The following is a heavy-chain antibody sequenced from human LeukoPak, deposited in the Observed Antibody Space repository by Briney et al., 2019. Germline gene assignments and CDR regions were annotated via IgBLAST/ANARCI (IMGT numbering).Heavy chain of an antibody. CDR1: GFSFSTYG. D-gene: IGHD3-22*01. Sequence: GGSLRLSCAASGFSFSTYGMHRVRQAPGKGLEWVAMIWYDASGQHYADSVKGRFTISRDTSKNTPYLQMNSLRAEDTAVYFCARDSLYDDNGYYHYFDYWGQGTLVTVSS. CDR3: ARDSLYDDNGYYHYFDY. V-gene: IGHV3-33*01. CDR2: IWYDASGQ. J-gene: IGHJ4*02.